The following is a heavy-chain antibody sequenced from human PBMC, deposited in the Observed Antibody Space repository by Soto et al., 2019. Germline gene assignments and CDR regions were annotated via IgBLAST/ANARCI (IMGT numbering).Heavy chain of an antibody. CDR1: GGSIRNGDYY. CDR2: VYYSGTT. CDR3: VTVNLVGAAYYFDY. V-gene: IGHV4-30-4*01. J-gene: IGHJ4*02. Sequence: SETLSLTCTVSGGSIRNGDYYWGWIRQPPGKGLEWIGYVYYSGTTYSHPSLNSRVSISVHTSENQFSLRLTSVTAADTAVYYCVTVNLVGAAYYFDYWGPGTLVTVSS. D-gene: IGHD1-26*01.